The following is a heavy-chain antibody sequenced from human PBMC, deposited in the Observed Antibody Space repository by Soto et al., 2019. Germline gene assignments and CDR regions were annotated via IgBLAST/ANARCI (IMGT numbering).Heavy chain of an antibody. D-gene: IGHD5-12*01. Sequence: PSETLSLTCTVSGGSISSGDYYWSWIRQPPGKGLEWIGYIYYSGSTYYNPSLKSRVTISVDTSKNQFSLKLSSVTAADTAVYYCARVVVATIAFDYWGQGTLVTVSS. J-gene: IGHJ4*02. CDR2: IYYSGST. CDR1: GGSISSGDYY. V-gene: IGHV4-30-4*01. CDR3: ARVVVATIAFDY.